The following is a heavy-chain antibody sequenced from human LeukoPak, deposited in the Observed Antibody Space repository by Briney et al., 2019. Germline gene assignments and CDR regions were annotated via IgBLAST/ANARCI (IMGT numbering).Heavy chain of an antibody. CDR2: IYYSGST. CDR1: GGSISSYY. Sequence: PSETLSLTCTVSGGSISSYYWSWIRQPPGKGLEWIGYIYYSGSTNYNPSLKSRVTISVDTSKNQFSLKLSSVTAADTAVYYCAKVDPDSSSTLEVFDNWGQGTLVTDSS. J-gene: IGHJ4*02. CDR3: AKVDPDSSSTLEVFDN. V-gene: IGHV4-59*01. D-gene: IGHD6-6*01.